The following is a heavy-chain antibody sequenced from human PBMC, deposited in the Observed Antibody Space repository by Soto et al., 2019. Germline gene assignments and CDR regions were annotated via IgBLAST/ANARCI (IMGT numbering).Heavy chain of an antibody. Sequence: GGSLRLSCAASGFTFSSYAMSWVRQAPGKGLEWVSAISGSGGSTYYADSVKGRFTISRDNSKNTLYLQMNSLRAEDTAVYYCAKDPFWGSYSCSLLFDYWGQGTLVTVSS. CDR2: ISGSGGST. J-gene: IGHJ4*02. CDR1: GFTFSSYA. D-gene: IGHD3-16*02. CDR3: AKDPFWGSYSCSLLFDY. V-gene: IGHV3-23*01.